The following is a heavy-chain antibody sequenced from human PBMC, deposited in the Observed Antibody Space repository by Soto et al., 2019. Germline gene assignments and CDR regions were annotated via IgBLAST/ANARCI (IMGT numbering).Heavy chain of an antibody. CDR1: GGSIRSNNR. J-gene: IGHJ4*02. CDR2: IFHIGST. V-gene: IGHV4-4*02. D-gene: IGHD1-26*01. CDR3: ARVYSGSYSDS. Sequence: PSETLSLTCAVSGGSIRSNNRWSWVRQPPGKGLEWIGEIFHIGSTNYNPSLKTRVTISVDESKNQFSLKVTSVTAADTAVYYCARVYSGSYSDSWGQGTLVTVSS.